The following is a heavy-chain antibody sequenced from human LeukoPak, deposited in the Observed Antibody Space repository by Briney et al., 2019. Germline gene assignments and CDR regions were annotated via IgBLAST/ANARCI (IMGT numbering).Heavy chain of an antibody. D-gene: IGHD6-13*01. CDR3: ARVPRSIAAVTP. J-gene: IGHJ4*02. CDR2: FYSSGST. Sequence: PSETLSLTCTVSGGSISSNSDYWSWIRQPAGKELEWIGRFYSSGSTSYNPSLKSRVTISVVTSKNQFSLRLTSVTAADTAVYYCARVPRSIAAVTPWGQGTLVTVSS. CDR1: GGSISSNSDY. V-gene: IGHV4-61*02.